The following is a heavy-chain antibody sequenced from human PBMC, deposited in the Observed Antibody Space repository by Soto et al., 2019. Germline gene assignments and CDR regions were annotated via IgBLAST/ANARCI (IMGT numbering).Heavy chain of an antibody. CDR1: GFTFSSYA. V-gene: IGHV3-30-3*01. D-gene: IGHD3-10*01. CDR2: ISYDGSNK. J-gene: IGHJ4*02. Sequence: QVQLVESGGGVVQPGRSLRLSCAASGFTFSSYAMHWVRQAPGKGLEWVAVISYDGSNKYYADSVKGRFTISRDNSKNTLYLQMNSLRAEDTAVYYCARDFRGRFGELFRPKYYFDYWGQGTLVTVSS. CDR3: ARDFRGRFGELFRPKYYFDY.